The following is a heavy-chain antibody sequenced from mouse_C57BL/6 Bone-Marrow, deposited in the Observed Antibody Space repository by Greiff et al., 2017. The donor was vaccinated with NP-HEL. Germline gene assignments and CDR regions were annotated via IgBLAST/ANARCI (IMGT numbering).Heavy chain of an antibody. CDR1: GFSLSTFGMG. J-gene: IGHJ2*01. CDR3: ARIERGIFTTVVEHFDY. Sequence: QVTLKECGPGILQPSQTLSLTCSFSGFSLSTFGMGVGWIRQPSGKGLEWLAHIWWDDDKYYNPALKSRLAISKDTSKNQVFLKIANVDTADTATYYCARIERGIFTTVVEHFDYWGQGTTLTVSS. CDR2: IWWDDDK. D-gene: IGHD1-1*01. V-gene: IGHV8-8*01.